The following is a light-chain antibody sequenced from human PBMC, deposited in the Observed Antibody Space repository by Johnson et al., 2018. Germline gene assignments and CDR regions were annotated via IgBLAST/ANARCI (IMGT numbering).Light chain of an antibody. V-gene: IGLV1-51*02. CDR2: ENN. Sequence: QSVLTQPPSVSAAPGQKVTISCSGSSSNIGNNYVSWYQQLPGTAPKLLIYENNKRPSGIPDRFSGSKSGTSAPLGITGLHTGDAADYYCGTWDSSLSAGNVFGTGTKVTVL. J-gene: IGLJ1*01. CDR3: GTWDSSLSAGNV. CDR1: SSNIGNNY.